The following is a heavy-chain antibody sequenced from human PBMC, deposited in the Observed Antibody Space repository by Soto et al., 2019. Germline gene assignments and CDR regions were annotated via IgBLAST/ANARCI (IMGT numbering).Heavy chain of an antibody. V-gene: IGHV3-48*02. CDR1: GFTFSRYN. Sequence: GGSLRLSCVASGFTFSRYNIHWVRQAPGKGLEWVAYVTTSGDTVFYADSVEGRFAISRDVATKSVHLQMHSLRDENTAVYYCVREEASGSSRVTYYYYYNGMEVWGQGTTVTVCS. J-gene: IGHJ6*02. CDR3: VREEASGSSRVTYYYYYNGMEV. CDR2: VTTSGDTV. D-gene: IGHD3-10*01.